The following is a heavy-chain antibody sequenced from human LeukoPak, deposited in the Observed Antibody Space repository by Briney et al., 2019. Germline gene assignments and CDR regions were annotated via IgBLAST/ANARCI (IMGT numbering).Heavy chain of an antibody. Sequence: GGSLRLSCAVSGFTFSNAWMSWVRQAPGKGLEWVANIKQDGSEKNYVDSVKGRFTISRDNAKNTLYLQMNSLRAEDTAVYYCARDRGANYWGQGTLVTVSS. V-gene: IGHV3-7*05. J-gene: IGHJ4*02. CDR3: ARDRGANY. CDR2: IKQDGSEK. CDR1: GFTFSNAW.